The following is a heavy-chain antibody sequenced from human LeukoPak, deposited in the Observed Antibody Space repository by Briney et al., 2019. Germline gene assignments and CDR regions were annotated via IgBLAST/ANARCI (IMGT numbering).Heavy chain of an antibody. CDR2: MNPNSGNT. CDR1: GYTFTSYD. CDR3: ARGPARTFGSGSNWFDP. Sequence: ASVKVSCKASGYTFTSYDINWVRQATGQGLEWMGWMNPNSGNTGYAQKFQGRVTMTRNTSISTAYMELSSLRSEDTAVYYCARGPARTFGSGSNWFDPWGQGTLVTVSS. D-gene: IGHD3-10*01. V-gene: IGHV1-8*01. J-gene: IGHJ5*02.